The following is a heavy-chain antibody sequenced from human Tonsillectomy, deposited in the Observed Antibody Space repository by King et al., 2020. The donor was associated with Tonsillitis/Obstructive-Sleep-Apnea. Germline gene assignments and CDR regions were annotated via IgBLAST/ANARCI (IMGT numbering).Heavy chain of an antibody. J-gene: IGHJ6*03. V-gene: IGHV5-10-1*01. CDR2: IDPSDSYT. D-gene: IGHD3-9*01. Sequence: VQLVESGAEVKKPGESLRISCKGSGYSFTSYWIDWVRQMPGKGLEWMGTIDPSDSYTNYSPSFHGHVTISADKSISTAYLQWSSLKASDTAMYYCARRYFDGNYYSYMDVWGKGTTLTVSS. CDR1: GYSFTSYW. CDR3: ARRYFDGNYYSYMDV.